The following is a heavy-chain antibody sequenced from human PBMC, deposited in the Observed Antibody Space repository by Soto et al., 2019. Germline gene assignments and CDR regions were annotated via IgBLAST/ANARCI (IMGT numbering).Heavy chain of an antibody. CDR3: ARVLSGSSLFDY. J-gene: IGHJ4*02. D-gene: IGHD1-26*01. CDR1: GGSISSDY. V-gene: IGHV4-59*01. Sequence: SETLSLTCTVSGGSISSDYWSWIRQPPGKGLEWIGYISYSGNTNYNPSLKSLVTISVDTSKKQFSLKLRSVTAADTAVYYCARVLSGSSLFDYWGQGMLVTVSS. CDR2: ISYSGNT.